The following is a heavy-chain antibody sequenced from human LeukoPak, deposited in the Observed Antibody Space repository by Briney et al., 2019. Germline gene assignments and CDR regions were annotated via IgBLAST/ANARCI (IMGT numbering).Heavy chain of an antibody. V-gene: IGHV3-23*01. Sequence: PGGSLRLSCAASGFTFSTFAMIWVRQPPGKGLEWVSSIFPSGGEIHYADSVRGRFTISRDNSKNTLYLQMNSLRAEDTAVFYCAKGGGGYNLGKGADYWGQGTLVTVSS. CDR1: GFTFSTFA. J-gene: IGHJ4*02. D-gene: IGHD5-24*01. CDR2: IFPSGGEI. CDR3: AKGGGGYNLGKGADY.